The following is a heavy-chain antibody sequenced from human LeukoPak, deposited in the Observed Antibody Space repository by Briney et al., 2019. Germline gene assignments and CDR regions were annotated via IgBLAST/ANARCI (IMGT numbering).Heavy chain of an antibody. CDR1: GFIFSNYA. Sequence: GGSLRLSCAASGFIFSNYAMHWIRQAPGKGLEWVALISSDGSKIYYADPVKGRFTISRDNSRNTLYLQMNSPRAEGTALYYCAKETMAMAVAGNFDYWGQGTLVTVSS. CDR3: AKETMAMAVAGNFDY. V-gene: IGHV3-30*04. D-gene: IGHD6-19*01. CDR2: ISSDGSKI. J-gene: IGHJ4*02.